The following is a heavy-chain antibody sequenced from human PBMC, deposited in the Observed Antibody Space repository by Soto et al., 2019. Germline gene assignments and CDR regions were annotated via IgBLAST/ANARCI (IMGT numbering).Heavy chain of an antibody. CDR3: ARNSADTYSYHSKALRAYYYYGMDV. J-gene: IGHJ6*02. Sequence: SVEVSCKASGGTFRSYAISWVRQAPGQGLEWVGGIIPIFGTANYAQKFQGRVTITADESTRTAYMELSSLRSEDTAVYYCARNSADTYSYHSKALRAYYYYGMDVWGQGTTVTVSS. D-gene: IGHD5-18*01. V-gene: IGHV1-69*13. CDR2: IIPIFGTA. CDR1: GGTFRSYA.